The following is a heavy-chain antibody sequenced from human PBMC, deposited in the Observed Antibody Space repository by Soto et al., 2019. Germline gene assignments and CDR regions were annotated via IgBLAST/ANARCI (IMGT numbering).Heavy chain of an antibody. CDR1: GFTFRSYA. CDR3: AKVAGPRGYYPAY. CDR2: ISARGDST. D-gene: IGHD3-22*01. J-gene: IGHJ4*02. V-gene: IGHV3-23*01. Sequence: GGSLRVSGAAAGFTFRSYAMGWVRQAPGKGMEWVSAISARGDSTYYADSVKGRVTISRDSYKNTLHLQMNSLRAEDTAVYYCAKVAGPRGYYPAYSGQGTLVTVSS.